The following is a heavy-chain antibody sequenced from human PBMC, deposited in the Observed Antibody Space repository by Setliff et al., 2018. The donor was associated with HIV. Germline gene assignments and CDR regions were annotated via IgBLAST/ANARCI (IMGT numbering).Heavy chain of an antibody. CDR1: ELTFSNYA. V-gene: IGHV3-23*01. CDR2: LSGSGGST. CDR3: ARTDYYGMDV. J-gene: IGHJ6*02. Sequence: GGSLRLSCAASELTFSNYAMTWVRQAPGKGLEWVSSLSGSGGSTYYADSVKGRFTISRDFSNNTLYLQMNGLRAEDTAVYFCARTDYYGMDVWGQGTTVTVSS.